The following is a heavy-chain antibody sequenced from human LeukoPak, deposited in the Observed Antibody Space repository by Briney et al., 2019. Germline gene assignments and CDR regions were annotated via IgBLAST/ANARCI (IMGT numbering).Heavy chain of an antibody. J-gene: IGHJ4*02. CDR1: GYTFTGYY. D-gene: IGHD3-3*01. CDR2: INPNSGGT. CDR3: ARDPDYDFWSGPFDY. Sequence: GASVKVSCKASGYTFTGYYMHWVRQAPGQGLEWMGWINPNSGGTNYAQKFQGRVTMTRDTSISTAYMELSRPRSDDTAVYYCARDPDYDFWSGPFDYWGQGALVTVSS. V-gene: IGHV1-2*02.